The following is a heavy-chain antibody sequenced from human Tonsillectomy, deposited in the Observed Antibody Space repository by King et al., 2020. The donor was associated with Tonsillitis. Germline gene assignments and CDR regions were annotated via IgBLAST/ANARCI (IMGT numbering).Heavy chain of an antibody. D-gene: IGHD3-10*01. CDR1: GYTFTIYD. V-gene: IGHV1-8*02. CDR3: ARRNLEDSGSGIYYFPYYFDY. Sequence: QAQLVQSGAEVKKPGASVRVSCKASGYTFTIYDINWVRQATGQGLEWMGWMNPNNGITGYAQKFQGRVTMTRNTSISTAYMELSSLTSEDTAVYYCARRNLEDSGSGIYYFPYYFDYWGPGTLVTVSS. J-gene: IGHJ4*02. CDR2: MNPNNGIT.